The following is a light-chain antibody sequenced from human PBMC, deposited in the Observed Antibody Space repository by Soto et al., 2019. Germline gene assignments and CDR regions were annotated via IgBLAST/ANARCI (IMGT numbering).Light chain of an antibody. CDR1: QSVSSY. CDR2: DAS. V-gene: IGKV3-11*01. CDR3: QQRTNWPPA. J-gene: IGKJ5*01. Sequence: EIVLTQSPATLSLSPGERATLSCRASQSVSSYLAWYQQKPGQAPRLLMYDASNRATGIPARFSGSGSGTDFTLTIRSLEPEDFALYYCQQRTNWPPAFGQGTRLEMK.